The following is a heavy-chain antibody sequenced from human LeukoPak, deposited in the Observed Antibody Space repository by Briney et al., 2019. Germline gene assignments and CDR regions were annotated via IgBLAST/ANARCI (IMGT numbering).Heavy chain of an antibody. D-gene: IGHD3-9*01. CDR1: GYTFTGDY. CDR2: INPKNGDT. J-gene: IGHJ4*02. V-gene: IGHV1-2*06. Sequence: ASVKVSCKPSGYTFTGDYTHWVPHAPRQRLERMGQINPKNGDTKYAQKFQSRVTMTRYTSISTAYMELSRLISDDTAVYYCARIYYGDVSTGYDEGSGTDYWGRGTLVTVSS. CDR3: ARIYYGDVSTGYDEGSGTDY.